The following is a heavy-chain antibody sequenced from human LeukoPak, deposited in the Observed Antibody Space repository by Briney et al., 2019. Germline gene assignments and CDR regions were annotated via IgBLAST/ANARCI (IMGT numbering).Heavy chain of an antibody. V-gene: IGHV4-59*01. J-gene: IGHJ3*02. CDR3: ARDGDFWSGYWGAFDI. Sequence: PSETLSLTCTVSGGSISSYYWSWIRQPPGKELEWIGYIYYSGSTNYNPSLKSRVTISVDTSKNQFSLKLSSVTAADTAVYYCARDGDFWSGYWGAFDIWGQGTMVTVSS. D-gene: IGHD3-3*01. CDR1: GGSISSYY. CDR2: IYYSGST.